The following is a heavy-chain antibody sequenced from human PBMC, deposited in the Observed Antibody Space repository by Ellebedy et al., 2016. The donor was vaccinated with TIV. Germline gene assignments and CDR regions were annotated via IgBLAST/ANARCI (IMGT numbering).Heavy chain of an antibody. CDR3: ARGASGWYKNYYYYGMDV. D-gene: IGHD6-19*01. CDR1: GGTFNNYA. J-gene: IGHJ6*02. CDR2: IIPILGIA. Sequence: ASVKVSCKASGGTFNNYAFSWVRQAPGQGLEWMGRIIPILGIANYAQKFQGRVTITRDTSASTAYMELSSLRSEDTAVYYCARGASGWYKNYYYYGMDVWGQGTTVTVSS. V-gene: IGHV1-69*04.